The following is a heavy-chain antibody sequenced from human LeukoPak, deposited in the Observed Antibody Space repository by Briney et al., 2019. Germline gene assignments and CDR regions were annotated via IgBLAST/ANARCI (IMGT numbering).Heavy chain of an antibody. CDR2: INAGNGNT. D-gene: IGHD3-16*01. CDR1: GYTFTSYA. CDR3: AREVSVSVYYFDY. J-gene: IGHJ4*02. Sequence: GASVKVSCKASGYTFTSYAMHWVRQAPGQRLEWMGWINAGNGNTKYSQKFQGRVTITRDTSASTAYMELSSLRSEDTAVYYRAREVSVSVYYFDYWGQGTLVTVSS. V-gene: IGHV1-3*01.